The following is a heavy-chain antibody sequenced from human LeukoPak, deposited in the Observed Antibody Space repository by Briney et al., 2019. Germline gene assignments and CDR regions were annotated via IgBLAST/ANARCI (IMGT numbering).Heavy chain of an antibody. D-gene: IGHD3-10*01. V-gene: IGHV3-23*01. Sequence: GGSLRLSCAASGFTFSSYAMSWVRQAPGRGLEWVSAISGSGGSTYYADSVKGRFTISRDNSKNTLCLQMNSLRAEDTAVYYCAKGGGSGSYITGFDYWGQGTLVTVSS. CDR3: AKGGGSGSYITGFDY. CDR2: ISGSGGST. CDR1: GFTFSSYA. J-gene: IGHJ4*02.